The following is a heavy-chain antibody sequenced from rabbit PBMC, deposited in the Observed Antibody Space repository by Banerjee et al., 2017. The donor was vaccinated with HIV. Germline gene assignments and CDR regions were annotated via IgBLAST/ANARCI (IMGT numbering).Heavy chain of an antibody. CDR1: GFSFSSSYY. Sequence: QSLEESGGDLVKPGASLTLTCTASGFSFSSSYYMCWVRQAPGKGLEWVACIYGGSSGSTAYASWAKGRFTISKSSSTTVTLQVTGLTAADTATYFCARDAGYANGGSTYFNLRGQGTLVTVS. CDR3: ARDAGYANGGSTYFNL. D-gene: IGHD6-1*01. V-gene: IGHV1S40*01. J-gene: IGHJ4*01. CDR2: IYGGSSGST.